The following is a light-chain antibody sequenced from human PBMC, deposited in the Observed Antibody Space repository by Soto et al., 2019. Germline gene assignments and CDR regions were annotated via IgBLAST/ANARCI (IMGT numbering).Light chain of an antibody. V-gene: IGKV3-20*01. CDR1: QTITPTF. CDR2: GAS. CDR3: QQFGVSPYT. J-gene: IGKJ2*01. Sequence: EIVLTQSPGTLSLSPGERATLSCRASQTITPTFLAWYQQKPGQAPRLLIYGASSRATDIPDRFSGSGSGTDFTLTISKLEPEDFAVYYCQQFGVSPYTFGQGTKLEI.